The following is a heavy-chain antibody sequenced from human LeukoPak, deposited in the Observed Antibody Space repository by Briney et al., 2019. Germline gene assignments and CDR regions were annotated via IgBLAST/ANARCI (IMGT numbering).Heavy chain of an antibody. V-gene: IGHV4-31*03. D-gene: IGHD2-2*01. CDR3: AREGSSDDTWFDP. CDR1: VGSISSGGYY. CDR2: LYYSGST. J-gene: IGHJ5*02. Sequence: PSQSLSLTCTVPVGSISSGGYYCSWIRQHPGKGLEWIGYLYYSGSTYYNPTLNSRVTISVETSKNQFYLKLSFVTTADTAVYYCAREGSSDDTWFDPWGQASLVTVSS.